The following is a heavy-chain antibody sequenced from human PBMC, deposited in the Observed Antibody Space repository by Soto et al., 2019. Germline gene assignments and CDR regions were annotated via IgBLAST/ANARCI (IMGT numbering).Heavy chain of an antibody. CDR3: AKDQDYGDYGGYFDY. V-gene: IGHV3-30*18. D-gene: IGHD4-17*01. J-gene: IGHJ4*02. Sequence: QVQLVESGGGVVQPGRSLRLSCAASGFTFSSYGMHWVRQAPGMGLEWVAVISYDGSNKYYADSVKGRFTISRDNSKNTLYLQMISLRAEDTAVYYCAKDQDYGDYGGYFDYWGQGTLVTVSS. CDR2: ISYDGSNK. CDR1: GFTFSSYG.